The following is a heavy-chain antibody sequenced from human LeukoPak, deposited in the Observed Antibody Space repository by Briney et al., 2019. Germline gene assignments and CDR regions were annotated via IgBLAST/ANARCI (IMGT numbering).Heavy chain of an antibody. CDR1: GLTFSSYS. CDR2: IKQDGSEK. J-gene: IGHJ4*02. CDR3: ARRGFPYCGGDCFQFDY. V-gene: IGHV3-7*01. Sequence: PGGSLRLSCAASGLTFSSYSMNWVRPAQGKGLVGVANIKQDGSEKYYVDSVKGRFTISRDNAKNSLYLQMNSLRAEDTAVYYCARRGFPYCGGDCFQFDYWGQGTLVTVSS. D-gene: IGHD2-21*02.